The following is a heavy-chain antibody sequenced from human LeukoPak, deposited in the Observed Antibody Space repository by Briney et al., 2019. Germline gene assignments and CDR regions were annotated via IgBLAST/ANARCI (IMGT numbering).Heavy chain of an antibody. CDR3: ARAGQGYCTSASCYLSLDY. D-gene: IGHD2-2*01. J-gene: IGHJ4*02. CDR1: GGSISSSNW. Sequence: SETLSLTCAVSGGSISSSNWWSWVRQPPGKGLEWIGQIYHSGSTNYNPSLKSRVAISVDKSKNQFSLNLNSVTAADTAVYYCARAGQGYCTSASCYLSLDYWGQGTLVTVSS. V-gene: IGHV4-4*02. CDR2: IYHSGST.